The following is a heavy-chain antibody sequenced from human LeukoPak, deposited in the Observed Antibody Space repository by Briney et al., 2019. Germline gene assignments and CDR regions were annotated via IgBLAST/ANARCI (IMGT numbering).Heavy chain of an antibody. CDR2: IYYSGST. Sequence: SETLALTCTVSGGSVSSSSDYWSWIRQPPGKGLEWIGYIYYSGSTNYNPSLKSRVTISADTSKNQFSLKLTSVTAADTAVYYCARIEYDHGSGSYYFDYWGQGTLVTVSS. D-gene: IGHD3-10*01. CDR1: GGSVSSSSDY. J-gene: IGHJ4*02. CDR3: ARIEYDHGSGSYYFDY. V-gene: IGHV4-61*01.